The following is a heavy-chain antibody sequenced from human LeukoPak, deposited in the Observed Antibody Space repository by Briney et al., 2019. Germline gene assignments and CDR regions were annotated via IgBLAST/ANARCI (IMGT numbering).Heavy chain of an antibody. D-gene: IGHD6-6*01. CDR1: GFTFDDYA. V-gene: IGHV3-9*01. Sequence: GGSLRLSCAASGFTFDDYAMHWVRQAPGKGLEWVSGISWNSGSIGYADSVKGRFTISRDNAKNSLYLQMNSLRAEDTALYYCAKASPIAALFDYWGQGTLVTVSS. CDR2: ISWNSGSI. J-gene: IGHJ4*02. CDR3: AKASPIAALFDY.